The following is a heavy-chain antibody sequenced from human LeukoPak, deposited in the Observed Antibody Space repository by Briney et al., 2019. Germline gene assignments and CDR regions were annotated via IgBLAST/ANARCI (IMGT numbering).Heavy chain of an antibody. CDR3: ARVLYTRPFHYGMDV. Sequence: ASVKVSCKASGYTFTDYYLHWVRQAPGQGLEWMGWINPNRSATNFARKFQGRVTLTRDTSITTAYMELTGIRSDDTAVYFCARVLYTRPFHYGMDVWGQGTTVTISS. CDR1: GYTFTDYY. V-gene: IGHV1-2*02. CDR2: INPNRSAT. D-gene: IGHD1-14*01. J-gene: IGHJ6*02.